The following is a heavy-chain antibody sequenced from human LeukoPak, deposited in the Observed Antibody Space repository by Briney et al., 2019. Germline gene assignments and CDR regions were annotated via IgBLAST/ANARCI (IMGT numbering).Heavy chain of an antibody. D-gene: IGHD3-22*01. V-gene: IGHV1-24*01. CDR2: FDPEDGET. CDR3: ARNVRDDSARWFDP. CDR1: GYTLTELS. Sequence: GASVKVSCKVSGYTLTELSMYWVRQAPGKGLEWMGGFDPEDGETIYAQKFQGRVTMTEDTSTDTAYMELSSLRSDDTAVYYCARNVRDDSARWFDPWGQGTLVTVSS. J-gene: IGHJ5*02.